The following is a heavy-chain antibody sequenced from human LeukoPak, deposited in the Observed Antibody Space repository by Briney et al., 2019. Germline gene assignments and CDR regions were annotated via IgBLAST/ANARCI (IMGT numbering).Heavy chain of an antibody. V-gene: IGHV4-61*02. CDR3: ARGSKGRGLAYYYYMDV. CDR2: ISSSGST. D-gene: IGHD3-10*01. J-gene: IGHJ6*03. CDR1: GDSISSGDYY. Sequence: PSQTLSLTCTVSGDSISSGDYYWSWIRQPAGKGLEWIGRISSSGSTNYNPSLKSRVTISVDTSKNQFSLKLSSVTAADTAVYYCARGSKGRGLAYYYYMDVWGKGTTVTVSS.